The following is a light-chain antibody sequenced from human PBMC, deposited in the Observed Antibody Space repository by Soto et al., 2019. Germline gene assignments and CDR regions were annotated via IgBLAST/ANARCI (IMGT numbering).Light chain of an antibody. V-gene: IGKV1-5*01. CDR3: QQYKSYFN. CDR2: DAT. J-gene: IGKJ3*01. CDR1: QIISTW. Sequence: DIQMTQSPSTLSASLGDRATIXXRASQIISTWLAWYQQKPREVPEILIYDATSLEGGVPSRFSGRGCGAEFTLTISSLQPDDFATYYCQQYKSYFNFGHGTKVDI.